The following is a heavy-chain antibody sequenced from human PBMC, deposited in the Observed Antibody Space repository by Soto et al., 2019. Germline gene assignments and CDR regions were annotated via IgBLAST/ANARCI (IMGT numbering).Heavy chain of an antibody. CDR1: GGSISSGGYY. D-gene: IGHD3-10*01. V-gene: IGHV4-31*03. J-gene: IGHJ6*02. CDR2: IYYSGST. CDR3: ARDSLVGISGTYYYYGMDV. Sequence: SETLSLTCTVSGGSISSGGYYWSWIRQHPGKGLEWIGYIYYSGSTYYNPSLKSRVTISVNTSKNQFSLKLSAVTAADTAVYYCARDSLVGISGTYYYYGMDVWGQGTTVTVSS.